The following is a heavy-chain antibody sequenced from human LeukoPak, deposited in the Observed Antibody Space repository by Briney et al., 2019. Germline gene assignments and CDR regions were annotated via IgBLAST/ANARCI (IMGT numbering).Heavy chain of an antibody. Sequence: GGSLRLSCAASGFTFSSYAMNWVRQAPGKGLEWVSVISGSGVNTYYADSVTGRFTISRDNAKNSLYLQMNSLRAEDTAIYYCARDKNYYDSSGRRKVTDYWGQGTLVTVSS. D-gene: IGHD3-22*01. CDR2: ISGSGVNT. V-gene: IGHV3-23*01. CDR1: GFTFSSYA. CDR3: ARDKNYYDSSGRRKVTDY. J-gene: IGHJ4*02.